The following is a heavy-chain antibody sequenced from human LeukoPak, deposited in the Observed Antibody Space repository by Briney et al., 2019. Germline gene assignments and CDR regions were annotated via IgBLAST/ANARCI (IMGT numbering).Heavy chain of an antibody. D-gene: IGHD1-26*01. J-gene: IGHJ4*02. V-gene: IGHV3-23*01. Sequence: GGSLRLSCAASGFTFSSYAMSWVRQAPGKGLEWLSTISGSGGITYNADSVKGRFTISRDNSENTLYLQMNSLRAEDTALYYCAKASVGAMRGSDYSGQGTLVTVPS. CDR3: AKASVGAMRGSDY. CDR2: ISGSGGIT. CDR1: GFTFSSYA.